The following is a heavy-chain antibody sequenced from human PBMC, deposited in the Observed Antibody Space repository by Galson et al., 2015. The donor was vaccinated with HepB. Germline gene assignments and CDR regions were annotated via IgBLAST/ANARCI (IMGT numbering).Heavy chain of an antibody. D-gene: IGHD3-22*01. J-gene: IGHJ4*02. Sequence: SLRLSCAASGFTFSSYWMHWVRQGPGKGLVWVSRINSDGITTSYADSVKGRFTISRDNAKNTLYLQMNSLRAEDTAVYYCARVAGGSSSYNYFVPEFYFDHWGQGTLVTVSS. CDR2: INSDGITT. CDR1: GFTFSSYW. V-gene: IGHV3-74*01. CDR3: ARVAGGSSSYNYFVPEFYFDH.